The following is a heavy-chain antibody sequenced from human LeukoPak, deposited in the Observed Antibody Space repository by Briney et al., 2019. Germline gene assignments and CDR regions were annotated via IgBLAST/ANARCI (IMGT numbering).Heavy chain of an antibody. Sequence: GGSLRLSCAASGFTFSSYSMNWVRQAPGKGLEWVSYISSSSSTIYYADSVKGRFTISRDNAKNSLYLQMNSLRAEDTAVYYCARVCRTIFGESCFDYWGQGTLVTVSS. CDR1: GFTFSSYS. CDR2: ISSSSSTI. V-gene: IGHV3-48*01. D-gene: IGHD3-3*01. CDR3: ARVCRTIFGESCFDY. J-gene: IGHJ4*02.